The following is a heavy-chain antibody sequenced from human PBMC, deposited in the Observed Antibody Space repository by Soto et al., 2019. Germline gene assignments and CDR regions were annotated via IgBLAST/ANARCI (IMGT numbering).Heavy chain of an antibody. J-gene: IGHJ5*02. Sequence: ASVKVSCKASGYTFSDYFVHWVRQAPGQGLEWMGWINPNSGDTNYAQKFQGWVTMTRDTSISVAFLELSRLTSDDTAVYYCAGERTLGGSTLLRGLNWFDPWGQGTLVTVSS. CDR3: AGERTLGGSTLLRGLNWFDP. CDR2: INPNSGDT. D-gene: IGHD3-10*01. CDR1: GYTFSDYF. V-gene: IGHV1-2*04.